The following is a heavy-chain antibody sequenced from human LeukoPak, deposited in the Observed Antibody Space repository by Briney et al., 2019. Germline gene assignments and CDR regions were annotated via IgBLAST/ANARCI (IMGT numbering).Heavy chain of an antibody. CDR3: ARWVYSSSWCFDY. Sequence: GASVKVSCKASGYTFTSYAKHWVRQAPGQRLKRMGWINAGNGNTKYSQKFQGRVTITRDTSASTAYMELSSLRSEDTAVYYCARWVYSSSWCFDYWGQGTLVTVSS. D-gene: IGHD6-13*01. V-gene: IGHV1-3*01. CDR1: GYTFTSYA. CDR2: INAGNGNT. J-gene: IGHJ4*02.